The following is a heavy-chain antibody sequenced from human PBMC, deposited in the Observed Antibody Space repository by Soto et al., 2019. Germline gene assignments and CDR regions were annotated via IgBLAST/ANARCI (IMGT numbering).Heavy chain of an antibody. CDR1: GYTFTSYY. V-gene: IGHV1-46*01. CDR3: ARRRYNWNDKWGDYYYGMDV. Sequence: GASVKVSCKASGYTFTSYYMHWVRQAPGQGLEWMGIINPSGGSTSYAQKFQGRVTITRDTSTSTVYMELSSLRSEDTAVYYCARRRYNWNDKWGDYYYGMDVWG. J-gene: IGHJ6*02. CDR2: INPSGGST. D-gene: IGHD1-20*01.